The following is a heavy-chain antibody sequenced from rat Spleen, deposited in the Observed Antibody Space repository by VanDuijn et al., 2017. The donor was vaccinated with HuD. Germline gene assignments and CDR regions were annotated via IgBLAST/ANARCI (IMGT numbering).Heavy chain of an antibody. CDR2: ISTSGGST. J-gene: IGHJ4*01. D-gene: IGHD1-5*01. CDR3: ARPDNNYYVMDA. V-gene: IGHV5-25*01. CDR1: GFTFSNYD. Sequence: EVQLVESGGGLVQPGRSLKLSCAASGFTFSNYDMAWVRQAPTKGLEWVASISTSGGSTYYRDSVKGRFTVSRDNGKSTLYLQMDSLRFEDTATYYCARPDNNYYVMDAWGQGTSVTVSS.